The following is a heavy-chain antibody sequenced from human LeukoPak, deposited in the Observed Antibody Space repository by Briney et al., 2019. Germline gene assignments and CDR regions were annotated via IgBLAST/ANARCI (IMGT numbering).Heavy chain of an antibody. J-gene: IGHJ5*02. CDR2: IYYSGST. Sequence: SETLSLTCTVSGYSISSGYYWGWIRQPPGKGLEWIGSIYYSGSTYYNPSLKSRITISVDTSKNQFSLKLNSVTAADTAVYYCARGAFSGGWDLNWFDPWGQGTLVTVSS. V-gene: IGHV4-38-2*02. D-gene: IGHD6-19*01. CDR1: GYSISSGYY. CDR3: ARGAFSGGWDLNWFDP.